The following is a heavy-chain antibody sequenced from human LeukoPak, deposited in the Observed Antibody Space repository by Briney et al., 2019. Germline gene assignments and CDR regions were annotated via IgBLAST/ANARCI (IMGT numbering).Heavy chain of an antibody. CDR3: ARIHGSGSNN. D-gene: IGHD3-10*01. CDR1: GGSFSGYY. J-gene: IGHJ4*02. CDR2: INHSGST. V-gene: IGHV4-34*01. Sequence: PSETLSLTCAVYGGSFSGYYWSWIRQPPGKGLEWIGEINHSGSTNYNPSLKSRVTISVDTSKNQFSLKLSSVTAADTAVYYCARIHGSGSNNWGQGTLVTASS.